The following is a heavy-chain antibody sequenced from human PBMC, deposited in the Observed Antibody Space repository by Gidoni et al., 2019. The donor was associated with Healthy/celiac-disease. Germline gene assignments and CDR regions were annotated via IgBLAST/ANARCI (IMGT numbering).Heavy chain of an antibody. CDR1: GFTFSGSA. CDR2: IRSKANSYAT. CDR3: TRLHGEDV. J-gene: IGHJ6*02. Sequence: EVQLVESGGGLVQPGGSLKLSCAAAGFTFSGSAMHWVRQASGKGLEWVGRIRSKANSYATAYAASVKGRFTISRDDSKNTAYLQMNSLKTEDTAVYYCTRLHGEDVWGQGTTVTVSS. D-gene: IGHD3-10*01. V-gene: IGHV3-73*02.